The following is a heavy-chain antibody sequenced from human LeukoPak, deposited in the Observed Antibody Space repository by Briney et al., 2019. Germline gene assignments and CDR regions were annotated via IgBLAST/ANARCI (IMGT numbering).Heavy chain of an antibody. Sequence: PGGSLRLSCAAFGFTFSSYEMNWVRQAPGKGLEWVSYISSSGSTIYYADSVKGRFTISKDNAKNSLYLQMNSLRAEDTAVYYCASFSEASSWYKSYYYYGMDVWGQGTTVTVSS. V-gene: IGHV3-48*03. CDR2: ISSSGSTI. CDR3: ASFSEASSWYKSYYYYGMDV. CDR1: GFTFSSYE. J-gene: IGHJ6*02. D-gene: IGHD6-13*01.